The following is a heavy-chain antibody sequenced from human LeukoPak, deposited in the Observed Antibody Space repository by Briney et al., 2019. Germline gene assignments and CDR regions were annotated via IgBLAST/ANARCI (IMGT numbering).Heavy chain of an antibody. CDR3: ARDPPIYYYYYYGMDV. Sequence: ASVKVSCKASGYTFTSYAMNWVRQAPGQGLEWMGWINTNTGNPTYAQGFTGRFVFSLDTSVSTAYLQISSLKAEDTAVYYCARDPPIYYYYYYGMDVWGQGTTVTVSS. D-gene: IGHD2-21*01. V-gene: IGHV7-4-1*02. J-gene: IGHJ6*02. CDR1: GYTFTSYA. CDR2: INTNTGNP.